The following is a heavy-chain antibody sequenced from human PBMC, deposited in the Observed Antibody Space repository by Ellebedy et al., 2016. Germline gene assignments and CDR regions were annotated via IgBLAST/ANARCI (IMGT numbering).Heavy chain of an antibody. D-gene: IGHD6-19*01. Sequence: SETLSLTCNVFGGSVSSDYWSWIRRPPGKGLEWIGFVFHTGATNYNPSLKSRVTMSVDTSKSQFSLRLTSVTAADTAVYYCAKWNGGWYAFEVWGQGTMVTVSS. J-gene: IGHJ3*01. CDR3: AKWNGGWYAFEV. V-gene: IGHV4-59*02. CDR2: VFHTGAT. CDR1: GGSVSSDY.